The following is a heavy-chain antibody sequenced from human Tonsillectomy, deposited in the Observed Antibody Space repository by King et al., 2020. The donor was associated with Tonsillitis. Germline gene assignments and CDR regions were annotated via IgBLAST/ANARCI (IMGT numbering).Heavy chain of an antibody. Sequence: QLQESGPGLVKPSETLSLTCTVSGGSISSHYWSWIRQPAGKGLEWIGLIYSSGSTRYNPSLKSPVTMSIDTSKNQFSLKLTAVPAADTAVYYCAREAGATRYFDYWGQGTLVTVSS. CDR1: GGSISSHY. J-gene: IGHJ4*02. CDR2: IYSSGST. D-gene: IGHD1-26*01. V-gene: IGHV4-4*07. CDR3: AREAGATRYFDY.